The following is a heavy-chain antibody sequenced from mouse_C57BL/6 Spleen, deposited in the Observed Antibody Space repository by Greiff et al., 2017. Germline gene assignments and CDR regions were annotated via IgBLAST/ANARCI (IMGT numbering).Heavy chain of an antibody. J-gene: IGHJ2*01. CDR3: AKIYCNSDYFDY. CDR1: GYTFTSYW. Sequence: QVQLQQSGAELAKPGASVKLSCKASGYTFTSYWMHWVNQRPGQGLEWIGYINPSSGYTKYNQKFKDKATLTADKSSSTAYMQLSSLTYEDSSVYYCAKIYCNSDYFDYWGQGTTLTVSS. V-gene: IGHV1-7*01. CDR2: INPSSGYT. D-gene: IGHD2-1*01.